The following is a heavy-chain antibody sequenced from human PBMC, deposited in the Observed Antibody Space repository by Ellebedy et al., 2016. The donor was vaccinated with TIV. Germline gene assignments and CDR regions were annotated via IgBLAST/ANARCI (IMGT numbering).Heavy chain of an antibody. CDR2: INQDGSEE. D-gene: IGHD2-15*01. J-gene: IGHJ4*02. Sequence: GESLKISCAASGFSFSNYWMTWVRQAPGKGLEWVANINQDGSEEQYVDSVKGRFTISRDNAKNSLYLQMNSLRVEDTAVYYCAAEAWWRLDSWGQGTLVTVSS. CDR1: GFSFSNYW. CDR3: AAEAWWRLDS. V-gene: IGHV3-7*01.